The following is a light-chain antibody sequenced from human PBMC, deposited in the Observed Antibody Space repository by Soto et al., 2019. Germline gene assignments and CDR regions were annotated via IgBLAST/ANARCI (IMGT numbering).Light chain of an antibody. CDR2: GAS. Sequence: EIVMTQSPDTLSVSQGEGATLSYRASRIISRYLAWYQHQPGQAPRLLIYGASTRATGIPPRFSGSGSGTDFTLTISSLEPEDFAVYYCQQRSSWPSTITFGQGTRLEIK. CDR3: QQRSSWPSTIT. CDR1: RIISRY. J-gene: IGKJ5*01. V-gene: IGKV3-11*01.